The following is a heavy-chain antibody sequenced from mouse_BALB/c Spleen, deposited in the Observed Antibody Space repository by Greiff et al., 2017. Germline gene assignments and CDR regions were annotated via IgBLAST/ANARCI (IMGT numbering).Heavy chain of an antibody. Sequence: VKLMESGAELARPGASVKMSCKASGYTFTSYTMHWVKQRPGQGLEWIGYINPSSGYTNYNQKFKDKATLTADKSSSTAYMQLSSLTSEDSAVYYCAREGWDDYWGQGTTLTVSS. V-gene: IGHV1-4*01. CDR2: INPSSGYT. D-gene: IGHD3-3*01. J-gene: IGHJ2*01. CDR3: AREGWDDY. CDR1: GYTFTSYT.